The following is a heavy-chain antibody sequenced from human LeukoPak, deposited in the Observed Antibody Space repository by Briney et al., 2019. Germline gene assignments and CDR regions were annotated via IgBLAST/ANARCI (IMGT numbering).Heavy chain of an antibody. D-gene: IGHD6-13*01. J-gene: IGHJ5*02. CDR1: GYTFTGYY. V-gene: IGHV1-2*06. Sequence: ASVKVSCKASGYTFTGYYMHWVRQAPGQGLEWMGRINPNSGGTNYAQKFQGRVTMTRDTSISTAYMELSRLRSDDTAVYYCARGGYSSSWYGNWFDPWGQGTLVTVSS. CDR2: INPNSGGT. CDR3: ARGGYSSSWYGNWFDP.